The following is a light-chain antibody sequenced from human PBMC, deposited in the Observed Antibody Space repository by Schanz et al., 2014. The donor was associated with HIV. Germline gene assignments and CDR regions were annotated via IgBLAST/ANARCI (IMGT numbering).Light chain of an antibody. V-gene: IGLV1-44*01. J-gene: IGLJ3*02. CDR3: AAWDDSLNGWV. Sequence: QSVLTQPPSASGTPGQRVTISCSGSSSNFRSNAVNWYQQVPGTAPRLLIYSNNQRPSGVPDRFSGSGSGTSASLAISGLQSEDEADYYCAAWDDSLNGWVFGGGTKLTGL. CDR1: SSNFRSNA. CDR2: SNN.